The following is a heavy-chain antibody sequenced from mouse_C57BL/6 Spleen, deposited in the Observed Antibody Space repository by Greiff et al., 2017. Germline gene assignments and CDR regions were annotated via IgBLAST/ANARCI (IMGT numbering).Heavy chain of an antibody. D-gene: IGHD3-2*02. CDR2: IDPSDSYT. V-gene: IGHV1-50*01. CDR3: ARYSSGYDY. Sequence: QVQLQQSGAELVKPGASVKLSCKASGYTFTSYWMQWVKQRPGQGLAWIGEIDPSDSYTNYNQKFQGKATLTVDTSSSTADMQLSSLTSEDAAVYYCARYSSGYDYWGQGTTLTVSS. CDR1: GYTFTSYW. J-gene: IGHJ2*01.